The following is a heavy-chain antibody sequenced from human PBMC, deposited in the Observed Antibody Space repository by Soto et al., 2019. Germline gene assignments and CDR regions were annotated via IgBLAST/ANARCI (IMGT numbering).Heavy chain of an antibody. CDR2: INAGNGNT. CDR1: GYTFTSYA. Sequence: QVQLVQSGAEVKKPGASVKVSCKASGYTFTSYAMNWVRKAPGQRLEWMGWINAGNGNTKYSQKFQGRVTITRDTSASTAYMELSSLRSEDTAVYYCARSPHCSSTSCYANAFDIWGQGTMVTVSS. J-gene: IGHJ3*02. CDR3: ARSPHCSSTSCYANAFDI. V-gene: IGHV1-3*01. D-gene: IGHD2-2*01.